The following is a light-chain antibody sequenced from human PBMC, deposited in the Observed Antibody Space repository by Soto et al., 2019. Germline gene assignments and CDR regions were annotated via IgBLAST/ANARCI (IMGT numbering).Light chain of an antibody. CDR2: DAS. V-gene: IGKV1-5*01. CDR3: QQYSNWTLLS. J-gene: IGKJ4*01. CDR1: QSIDIW. Sequence: DIQFTQSPSTLSASVGDRVTITCRASQSIDIWLAWYQQKPGKAPELVIHDASSLKSGVPSRFSGSGSGTEFTLTISSLQSEDFVVYYCQQYSNWTLLSFGGGTKVYIK.